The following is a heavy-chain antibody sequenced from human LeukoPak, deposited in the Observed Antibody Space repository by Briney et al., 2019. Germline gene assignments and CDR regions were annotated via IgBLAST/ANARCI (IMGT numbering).Heavy chain of an antibody. V-gene: IGHV3-66*01. D-gene: IGHD6-19*01. CDR3: AREPSSGWFR. CDR1: GFTVSSNY. J-gene: IGHJ4*02. CDR2: IYSGGST. Sequence: GGSLRLSCAASGFTVSSNYMSWVRQAPGKGLEWVSAIYSGGSTYYADSVKGRFTISRDNSKNTLYPQMNSLRAEDTAVYYCAREPSSGWFRWGQGTLVTVSS.